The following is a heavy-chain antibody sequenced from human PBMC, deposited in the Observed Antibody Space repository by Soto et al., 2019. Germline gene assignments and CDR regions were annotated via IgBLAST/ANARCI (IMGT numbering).Heavy chain of an antibody. Sequence: SETLSLTCAVYGGSFSGYYWSWIRQPPGKGLEWIGEINHSGSTNYNPSLKSRVTISVDTSKNQFSLKLSSVTAADTAVYYCARGPGGDSSSGPYYFDYWGQGTLVTVS. J-gene: IGHJ4*02. V-gene: IGHV4-34*01. CDR2: INHSGST. D-gene: IGHD6-6*01. CDR3: ARGPGGDSSSGPYYFDY. CDR1: GGSFSGYY.